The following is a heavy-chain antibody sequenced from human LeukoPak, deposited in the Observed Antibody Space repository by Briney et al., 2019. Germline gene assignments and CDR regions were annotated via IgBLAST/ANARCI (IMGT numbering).Heavy chain of an antibody. D-gene: IGHD6-13*01. CDR1: GFTFSDYY. Sequence: GGSLRLSCAASGFTFSDYYMSWIRQAPGKGLEWVSSVKGRFTISRDNAKNSLYLQMNSLRAEDTAVYYCASTQQLARPFDYWGQGTLVTVS. V-gene: IGHV3-11*01. J-gene: IGHJ4*02. CDR3: ASTQQLARPFDY.